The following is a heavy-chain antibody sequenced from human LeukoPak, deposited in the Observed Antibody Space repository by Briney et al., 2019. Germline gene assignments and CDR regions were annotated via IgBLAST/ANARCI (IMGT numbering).Heavy chain of an antibody. CDR2: INPNNGGT. Sequence: ASVKVSCKASGYTFTGYDIHWVRQAPGQGLEWMGWINPNNGGTRYAQKFQGRVTMTRDTSINTVYMDLSRLRSDDTAVYFCARDLYYGSGTTHGDACDIWGQGTMVTVSS. J-gene: IGHJ3*02. CDR3: ARDLYYGSGTTHGDACDI. V-gene: IGHV1-2*02. CDR1: GYTFTGYD. D-gene: IGHD3-10*01.